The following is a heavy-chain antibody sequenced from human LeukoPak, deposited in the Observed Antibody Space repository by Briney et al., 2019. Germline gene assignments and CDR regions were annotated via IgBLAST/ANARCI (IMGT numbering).Heavy chain of an antibody. V-gene: IGHV3-9*01. Sequence: PGGSLRLSCAASGFTFSSYAMSWVRQAPGKGLEWVSGISWNSGSIGYADSVKGRFTISRDNAKNSLYLQMNSLRAEDTALYYCAKDTQGGSDPDAFDIWGQGTMVTVSS. CDR3: AKDTQGGSDPDAFDI. D-gene: IGHD3-16*01. J-gene: IGHJ3*02. CDR1: GFTFSSYA. CDR2: ISWNSGSI.